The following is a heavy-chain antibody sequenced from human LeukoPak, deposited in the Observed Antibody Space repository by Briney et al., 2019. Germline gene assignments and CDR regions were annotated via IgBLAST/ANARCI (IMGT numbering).Heavy chain of an antibody. J-gene: IGHJ4*02. V-gene: IGHV5-51*01. CDR3: TRLISRGSDYNYVDD. D-gene: IGHD5-24*01. CDR2: INPTDSDI. CDR1: GDSFTNHW. Sequence: GESLKISCQGSGDSFTNHWIGWVRQMPGKGLEWMGTINPTDSDIKYTPSFQGQVTISADRSINTAYLQWSSLKASDTAMYYCTRLISRGSDYNYVDDWGQGTLITVSS.